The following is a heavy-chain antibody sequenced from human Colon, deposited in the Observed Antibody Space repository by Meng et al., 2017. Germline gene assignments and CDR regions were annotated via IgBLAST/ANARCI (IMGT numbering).Heavy chain of an antibody. CDR1: GGSISTSGYY. J-gene: IGHJ5*02. V-gene: IGHV4-39*01. Sequence: QLQLQESGPGLVKSSVALSLTCCVFGGSISTSGYYWGWIRQPPGKGLEWIGSIGHSGITYYTPSLKSRVTVSIDTSKSQFSLKLTSVTAADTAVYYCVRSSGWVRTGFDPWGQGTLVTVSS. CDR3: VRSSGWVRTGFDP. D-gene: IGHD6-19*01. CDR2: IGHSGIT.